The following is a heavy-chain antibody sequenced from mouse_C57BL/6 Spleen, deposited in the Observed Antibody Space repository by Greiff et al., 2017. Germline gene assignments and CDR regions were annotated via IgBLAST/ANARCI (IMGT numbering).Heavy chain of an antibody. V-gene: IGHV1-18*01. D-gene: IGHD2-3*01. J-gene: IGHJ4*01. CDR2: INPNNGGT. Sequence: EVQLQQSGPELVKPGASVKIPCKASGYTFTDYNMDWVKQSHGKSLEWIGDINPNNGGTNYNQKFKGKATLTVDKSSSTAYMELRSLTSEDTAIYYCARGGSYDGYYVNYAMDYWGQGTSVTVSS. CDR3: ARGGSYDGYYVNYAMDY. CDR1: GYTFTDYN.